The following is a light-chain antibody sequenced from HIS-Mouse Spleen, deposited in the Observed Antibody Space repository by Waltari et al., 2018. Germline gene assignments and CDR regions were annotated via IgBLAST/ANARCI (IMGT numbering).Light chain of an antibody. Sequence: IVFTQSPGTLSLSPGERATLPCRASQSVSSSYLAWYQQKPGQAPRPLIYGASSRATGIPDRFSGSGSGTDFTLTISRLEPEDFAVYYCQQYGSSSTFGQGTRLEIK. CDR2: GAS. V-gene: IGKV3-20*01. CDR1: QSVSSSY. CDR3: QQYGSSST. J-gene: IGKJ5*01.